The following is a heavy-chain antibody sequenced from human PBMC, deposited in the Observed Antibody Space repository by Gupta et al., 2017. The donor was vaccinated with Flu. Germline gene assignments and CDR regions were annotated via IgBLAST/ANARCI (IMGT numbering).Heavy chain of an antibody. J-gene: IGHJ4*02. Sequence: STNAMTWVRQAPGKGLEWVSTLSGSRLNTYYTDSVRGRFTISRDNSKNTLFLQMNSLRAEDTAVYYCAKALPGYTRHFDYWGQGTLVTVSS. CDR1: STNA. CDR3: AKALPGYTRHFDY. D-gene: IGHD5-12*01. V-gene: IGHV3-23*01. CDR2: LSGSRLNT.